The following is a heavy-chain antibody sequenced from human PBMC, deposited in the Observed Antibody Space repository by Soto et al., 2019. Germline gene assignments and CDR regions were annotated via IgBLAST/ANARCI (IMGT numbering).Heavy chain of an antibody. D-gene: IGHD3-22*01. V-gene: IGHV4-39*01. Sequence: SETLSLTCTVSGGSISSSSYYWGWIRQAPGKGLEWIGSIYYSGSTYYNPSLKSRVTISVDTSKNQFSLKLSSVTAADTAVYYCARSLYYDSSGYDYWGQGTLVTVSS. CDR3: ARSLYYDSSGYDY. J-gene: IGHJ4*02. CDR2: IYYSGST. CDR1: GGSISSSSYY.